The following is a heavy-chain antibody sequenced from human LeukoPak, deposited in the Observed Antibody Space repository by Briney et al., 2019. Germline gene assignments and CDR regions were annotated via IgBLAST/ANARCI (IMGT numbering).Heavy chain of an antibody. CDR3: ARDVYSSGWSGGFDG. CDR1: GFTVSINY. Sequence: PGGSLRLSCVASGFTVSINYVSWVRQAPGKGLEWVSVIYSGGSTYYGDSVKGRFTISRDNSKNTLYLQMNSLRPEDTAVYYCARDVYSSGWSGGFDGWGQGTLVTVSS. CDR2: IYSGGST. J-gene: IGHJ4*02. V-gene: IGHV3-66*02. D-gene: IGHD6-19*01.